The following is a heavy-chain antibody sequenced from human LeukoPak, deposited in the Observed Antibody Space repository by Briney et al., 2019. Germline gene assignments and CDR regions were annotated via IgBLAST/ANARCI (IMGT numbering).Heavy chain of an antibody. CDR2: ISSSGSTI. J-gene: IGHJ4*02. CDR1: GFTFSSYE. CDR3: ARVREYYFDY. V-gene: IGHV3-48*03. Sequence: GGSLRPSCAASGFTFSSYEMNWVRQAPGKGLEWVSYISSSGSTIYYADSVKGRFTISRDNAKNSLYLQMNSLRAEDTAVYYCARVREYYFDYWGQGTLVTVSS. D-gene: IGHD3-10*01.